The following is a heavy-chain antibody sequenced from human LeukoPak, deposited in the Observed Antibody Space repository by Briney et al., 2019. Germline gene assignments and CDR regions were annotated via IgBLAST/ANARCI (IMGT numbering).Heavy chain of an antibody. D-gene: IGHD3-22*01. V-gene: IGHV3-74*01. CDR1: GFTFSSYW. CDR2: FFSDGGRT. J-gene: IGHJ6*03. Sequence: GGSLRLSCAASGFTFSSYWMHWVRQGPGKGLVWVSRFFSDGGRTTYADSVKGRFTISGDNAKNTLYLQMNSLRAEDTAVYYCAREYYYDSSGYTLPRYYYYYMDVWGKGTTVTVSS. CDR3: AREYYYDSSGYTLPRYYYYYMDV.